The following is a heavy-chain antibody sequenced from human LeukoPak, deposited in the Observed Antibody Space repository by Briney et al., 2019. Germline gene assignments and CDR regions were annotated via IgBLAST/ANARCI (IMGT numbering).Heavy chain of an antibody. J-gene: IGHJ5*02. Sequence: SRPTPCNSTQTLTLTCTFSGFSLTTSGVGVGWIRQPPGKALEWLALINWDDQKVYSPSLQSRLSITKDTSKNQVVLTMANVDPVDTATYYCAHRRDSSGYQYRYWFAPWG. CDR1: GFSLTTSGVG. V-gene: IGHV2-5*02. D-gene: IGHD3-22*01. CDR3: AHRRDSSGYQYRYWFAP. CDR2: INWDDQK.